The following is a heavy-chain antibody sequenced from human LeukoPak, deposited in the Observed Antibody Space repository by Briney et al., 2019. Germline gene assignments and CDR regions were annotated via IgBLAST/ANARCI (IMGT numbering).Heavy chain of an antibody. CDR3: ARETAEVGFDY. CDR2: ISGTGTTI. CDR1: GFTFSSYA. Sequence: GRSLRLSCAASGFTFSSYAMHWVRQAPGKGLEWISYISGTGTTIYYADSLKGRSTISRDNANNALYLQMISLRAEDTAVYYCARETAEVGFDYWGQGTLVTVSS. V-gene: IGHV3-48*03. D-gene: IGHD1-26*01. J-gene: IGHJ4*02.